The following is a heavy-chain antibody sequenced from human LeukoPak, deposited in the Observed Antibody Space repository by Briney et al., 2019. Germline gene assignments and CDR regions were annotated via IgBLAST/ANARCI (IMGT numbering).Heavy chain of an antibody. CDR2: IYYSGST. CDR3: ARAPTYYYDSSGPRFDP. J-gene: IGHJ5*02. CDR1: GGSISSYY. Sequence: SETLSLTCTVSGGSISSYYWSWIRQPPGEGLEWIGYIYYSGSTNYNPSLKSRVTISVDTSKNQFSLKLSSVTAADTAVYYCARAPTYYYDSSGPRFDPWGQGTLVTVSS. V-gene: IGHV4-59*01. D-gene: IGHD3-22*01.